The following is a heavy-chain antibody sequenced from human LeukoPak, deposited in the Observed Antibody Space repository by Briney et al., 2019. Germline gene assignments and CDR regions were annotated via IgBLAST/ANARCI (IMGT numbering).Heavy chain of an antibody. CDR2: FDPEDGET. CDR1: GYTLTELS. J-gene: IGHJ6*02. CDR3: ATAVKDYDFWSGYFYYYGMDV. D-gene: IGHD3-3*01. Sequence: GASVKVSCKVSGYTLTELSMHWVRQAPGKGLEWMGGFDPEDGETTYAQKFQGRVTMTEDTSTDTAYMELSSLRSEDTAVYYCATAVKDYDFWSGYFYYYGMDVWGQGTTVTVSS. V-gene: IGHV1-24*01.